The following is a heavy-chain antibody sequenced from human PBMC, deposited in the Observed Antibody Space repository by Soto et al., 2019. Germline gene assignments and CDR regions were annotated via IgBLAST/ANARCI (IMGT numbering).Heavy chain of an antibody. Sequence: TNFWVRRVRKKKRKGLEWMGIIYPGDSDTRYSPSFQGQVTISADKSISTAYLQWSSLKASDTAMYYCERPGREYSGYDYVAYWGHGTLVTVSS. CDR3: ERPGREYSGYDYVAY. V-gene: IGHV5-51*01. D-gene: IGHD5-12*01. J-gene: IGHJ4*01. CDR2: IYPGDSDT. CDR1: TNFW.